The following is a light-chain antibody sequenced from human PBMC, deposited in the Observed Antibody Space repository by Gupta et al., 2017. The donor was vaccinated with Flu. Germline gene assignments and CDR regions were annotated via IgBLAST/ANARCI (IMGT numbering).Light chain of an antibody. Sequence: DIQMTQSPSTLSASVGDRVTITCRASQSISNWLAWYQQKPGKAPNLLIYKASSLESGVPSRFSGSGSGTEFTLTISSLQPVDFATYYCQQDNSYPHSFGQGTKLEIK. CDR1: QSISNW. J-gene: IGKJ2*03. V-gene: IGKV1-5*03. CDR3: QQDNSYPHS. CDR2: KAS.